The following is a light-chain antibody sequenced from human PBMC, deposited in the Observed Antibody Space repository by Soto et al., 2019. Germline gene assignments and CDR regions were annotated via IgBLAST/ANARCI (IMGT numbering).Light chain of an antibody. J-gene: IGKJ1*01. CDR2: DAS. V-gene: IGKV1-12*01. Sequence: DIQMTQSPSSVSASVGDRVTITCRASQYISTYLVWYQQKPGKAPNLLISDASSLQGGVPSRFGGRGSGTDFALTITSLQPEDFATYYCQQANTFPLTFGQGTKVEI. CDR1: QYISTY. CDR3: QQANTFPLT.